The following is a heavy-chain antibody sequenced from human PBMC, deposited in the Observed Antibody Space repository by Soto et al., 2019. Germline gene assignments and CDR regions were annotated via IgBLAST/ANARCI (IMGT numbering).Heavy chain of an antibody. CDR1: GFTFSSYS. CDR2: ISSSSSYI. V-gene: IGHV3-21*01. Sequence: GGSLRLSCAASGFTFSSYSMNWVRQAPGKGLEWVSSISSSSSYIYYADSVKGRFTISRDNAKNSLYLQMNSLRAEDTAVYYCAREEGYCSSTSCYDAYYFDYWGQGTLVTVSS. D-gene: IGHD2-2*01. J-gene: IGHJ4*02. CDR3: AREEGYCSSTSCYDAYYFDY.